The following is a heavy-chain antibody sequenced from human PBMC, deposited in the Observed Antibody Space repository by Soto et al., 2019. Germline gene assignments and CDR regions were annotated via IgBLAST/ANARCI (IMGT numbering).Heavy chain of an antibody. J-gene: IGHJ5*02. D-gene: IGHD5-12*01. V-gene: IGHV4-39*01. CDR3: ARLGGYSGYDPFDP. Sequence: QLQLQESGPGLVKPSETLSLTCTVSGGSISGSLYYWGWIRQPPGKGLEWIGSIFYGRSTYYNPSLKSRVTISVDTSKNQFSLKLSSVTAADTAVYYCARLGGYSGYDPFDPWGQGTRVTVSS. CDR2: IFYGRST. CDR1: GGSISGSLYY.